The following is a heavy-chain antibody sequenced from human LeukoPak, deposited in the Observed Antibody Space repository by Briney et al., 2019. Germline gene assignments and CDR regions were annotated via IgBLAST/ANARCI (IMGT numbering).Heavy chain of an antibody. V-gene: IGHV1-69*13. CDR1: GGTFSSYA. Sequence: SVKVSCKASGGTFSSYAISWVRQAPGQGLEWMGGIIPIFGTANNAQKFQGRVTIAADESKCTAYMELSSLRSEDTAVYYCARPRLLYSSGWYGWFDPWGQGTLVTVSS. J-gene: IGHJ5*02. CDR2: IIPIFGTA. D-gene: IGHD6-19*01. CDR3: ARPRLLYSSGWYGWFDP.